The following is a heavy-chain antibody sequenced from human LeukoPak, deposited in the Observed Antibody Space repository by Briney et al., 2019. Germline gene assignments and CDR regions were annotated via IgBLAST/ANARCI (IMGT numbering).Heavy chain of an antibody. D-gene: IGHD2-21*02. V-gene: IGHV3-23*01. CDR1: GFTFSSYA. J-gene: IGHJ4*02. CDR3: AKEYCGGDCYRYFDY. CDR2: ISGSGGST. Sequence: QPGRSLRLSCAASGFTFSSYAMHWVRQAPGKGLEWVSAISGSGGSTYYADSVKGRFTISRDNSKNTLYLQMNSLRAEDTAVYYCAKEYCGGDCYRYFDYWGQGTLLTVSS.